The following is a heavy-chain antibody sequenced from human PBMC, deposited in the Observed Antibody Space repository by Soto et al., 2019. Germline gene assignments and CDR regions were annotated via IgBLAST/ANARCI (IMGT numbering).Heavy chain of an antibody. CDR2: IYWDDDE. D-gene: IGHD6-6*01. Sequence: GPTLVNPTQTRTLTCTFSGFSLSTSDVGGGWIRQPPGKALEWLAIIYWDDDERYSPSLKSRLTITKDTSKNQVVLTVTNMAPVDTATYSCAHSKYSRSSFDYWGQGTLVTVSS. CDR3: AHSKYSRSSFDY. CDR1: GFSLSTSDVG. J-gene: IGHJ4*02. V-gene: IGHV2-5*02.